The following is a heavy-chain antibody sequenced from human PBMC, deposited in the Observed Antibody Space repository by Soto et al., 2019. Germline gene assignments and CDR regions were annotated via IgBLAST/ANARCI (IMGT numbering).Heavy chain of an antibody. J-gene: IGHJ4*02. CDR3: ARGYCSVNSCYTYHFEY. V-gene: IGHV4-4*07. Sequence: SETLSLTCTVSGGSLSASYWSWIRQPAGKGLEWIGRVYTSGSPNYDPSLNSRVTMSLDTSKSQFSLSLSSVTAADTAVYYCARGYCSVNSCYTYHFEYWGQGTPVTVSS. CDR1: GGSLSASY. CDR2: VYTSGSP. D-gene: IGHD2-15*01.